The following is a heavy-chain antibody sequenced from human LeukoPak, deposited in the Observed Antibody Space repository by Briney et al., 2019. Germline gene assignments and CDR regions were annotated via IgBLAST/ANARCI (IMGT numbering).Heavy chain of an antibody. D-gene: IGHD2-15*01. V-gene: IGHV4-59*01. Sequence: SETLSLTCSVSGGSISPYYWSWIGQPPGKGLEWIGYIYYSGTTNYNPSLQSRVTISVATSKNQFSLKLSSVTAADTALYYCAIDRASAGGFDYWGQGTLVTVSS. CDR3: AIDRASAGGFDY. CDR2: IYYSGTT. CDR1: GGSISPYY. J-gene: IGHJ4*02.